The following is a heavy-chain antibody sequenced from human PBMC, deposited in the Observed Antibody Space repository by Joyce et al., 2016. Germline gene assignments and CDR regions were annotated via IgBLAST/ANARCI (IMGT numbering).Heavy chain of an antibody. V-gene: IGHV3-23*01. CDR1: GFTFSSYA. CDR2: IRGSSGST. D-gene: IGHD3-22*01. CDR3: AKDTITMIVVVILDY. J-gene: IGHJ4*02. Sequence: EVQLLGSGGGLVQPGGSLRLSCAASGFTFSSYAMSWVRQAPGKGLEGVSAIRGSSGSTYYSDSVKGRFTISRDNSKNTLYLQMNSLRAEDTAVYYCAKDTITMIVVVILDYWGQGTLVTVSS.